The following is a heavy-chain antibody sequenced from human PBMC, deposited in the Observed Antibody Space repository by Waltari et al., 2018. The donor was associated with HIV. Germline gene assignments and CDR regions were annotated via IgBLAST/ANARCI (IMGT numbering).Heavy chain of an antibody. J-gene: IGHJ4*02. CDR2: IYYTGST. V-gene: IGHV4-59*13. Sequence: QVHLQESGPGLVTASETLSLTCSVSGGSIRGDYWSCIRQPPGKGLEWSGYIYYTGSTNYNPSLDRLITMSLSPSKTQFSLKVNSVTSADTGVYYCAKESWAHSSGWQFDYWGPGILVTVSS. D-gene: IGHD6-19*01. CDR1: GGSIRGDY. CDR3: AKESWAHSSGWQFDY.